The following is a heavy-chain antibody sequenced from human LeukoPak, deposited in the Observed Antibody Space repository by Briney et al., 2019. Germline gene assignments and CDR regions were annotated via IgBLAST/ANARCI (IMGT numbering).Heavy chain of an antibody. Sequence: SETLSLTCSVSGASISSGSNYWGWIRQPPGKTLEWIGSIYSSGSTYYNPSLKSRVIIIIDTPKNHFSLTLSSVTAADTAVYYCARDWVYYYGSGSYSDYWGQGTLVTVSS. CDR3: ARDWVYYYGSGSYSDY. CDR1: GASISSGSNY. CDR2: IYSSGST. J-gene: IGHJ4*02. D-gene: IGHD3-10*01. V-gene: IGHV4-39*07.